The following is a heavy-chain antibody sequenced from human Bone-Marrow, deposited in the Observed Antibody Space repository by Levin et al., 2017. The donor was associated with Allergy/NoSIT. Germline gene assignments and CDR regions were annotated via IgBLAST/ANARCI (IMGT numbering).Heavy chain of an antibody. CDR1: GFTISEYA. V-gene: IGHV3-23*01. CDR3: AKNQGGTSGFSFDV. CDR2: ITGGGFNT. Sequence: GGSLRLSCAVSGFTISEYAMAWVRQAPGKGLEWVSVITGGGFNTYYGDSVKGRFTVSRDDSKDTLYLELNSLGGEDTAVYYCAKNQGGTSGFSFDVWGQGTMVTVSS. D-gene: IGHD1/OR15-1a*01. J-gene: IGHJ3*01.